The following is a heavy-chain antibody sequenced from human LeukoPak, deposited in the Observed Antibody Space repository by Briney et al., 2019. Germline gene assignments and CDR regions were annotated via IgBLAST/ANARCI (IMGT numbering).Heavy chain of an antibody. D-gene: IGHD3-22*01. CDR3: ARGRQDVTMIVVVMTAVSYYLDV. CDR2: MNRSGST. Sequence: SETLSLTCAVYCGSLSGYYWNWVRQTPKEGLEWIWEMNRSGSTNYNPSLKSRVTLSVDTSMNQFSLELRSVTAADTAVYYCARGRQDVTMIVVVMTAVSYYLDVWGKGTTVTVS. J-gene: IGHJ6*03. CDR1: CGSLSGYY. V-gene: IGHV4-34*01.